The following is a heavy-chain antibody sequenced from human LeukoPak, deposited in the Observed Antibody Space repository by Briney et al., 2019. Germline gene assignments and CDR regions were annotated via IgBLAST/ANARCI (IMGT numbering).Heavy chain of an antibody. Sequence: GGSLRLSCAASGFTFSRYGMHWVRQAPGKGLEWVAFIRSDGSNEYYVDSLEGRFTISRDNSKNTLYLQMNSLRAEDTAVYYCARGRWFGRRRGGTDWFDPWGQGTLVTVSS. CDR3: ARGRWFGRRRGGTDWFDP. D-gene: IGHD3-10*01. V-gene: IGHV3-30*02. CDR1: GFTFSRYG. CDR2: IRSDGSNE. J-gene: IGHJ5*02.